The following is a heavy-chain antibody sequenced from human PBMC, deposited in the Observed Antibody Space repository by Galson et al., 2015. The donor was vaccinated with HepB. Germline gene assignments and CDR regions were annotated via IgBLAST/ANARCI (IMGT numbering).Heavy chain of an antibody. CDR1: GYTFTSYY. CDR3: ARDQLVEMATITGPFDY. J-gene: IGHJ4*02. Sequence: SVKVSCKASGYTFTSYYMHWVRQAPGQGLEWMGIINPSGGSTSYAQKFQGRVTMTRDTSTSTVYMELSSLRSEDTAVYYCARDQLVEMATITGPFDYWGQGTLVTVSS. CDR2: INPSGGST. D-gene: IGHD5-24*01. V-gene: IGHV1-46*01.